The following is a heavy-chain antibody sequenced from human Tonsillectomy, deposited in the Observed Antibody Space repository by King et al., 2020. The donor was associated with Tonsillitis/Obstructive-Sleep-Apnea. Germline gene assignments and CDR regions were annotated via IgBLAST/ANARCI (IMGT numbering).Heavy chain of an antibody. CDR2: IYWDDDK. J-gene: IGHJ1*01. CDR3: AHRVLRYFDWLPNAEYFQD. V-gene: IGHV2-5*02. CDR1: GISLTTSGVG. D-gene: IGHD3-9*01. Sequence: ITLKESGPTLVKPPQTLTLTCTVSGISLTTSGVGVGWIRQPPGKALEWLALIYWDDDKRYSPSLRSRLTITKDTSKNQVVLTMTNMVPVDTATYYCAHRVLRYFDWLPNAEYFQDWGQGTLVTVSS.